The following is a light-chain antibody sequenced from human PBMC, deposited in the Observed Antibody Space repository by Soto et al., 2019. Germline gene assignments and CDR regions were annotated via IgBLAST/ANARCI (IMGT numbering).Light chain of an antibody. Sequence: EIVMTQFPATLSVSPGERATLSCRASQSVSSNLAWYQQTPGQAPRLLIFGASTRATGIPARFSGSGSGTEFTLTISSLQSEDFAVYYCQQYNNWPPAITFGPGTKWISN. V-gene: IGKV3-15*01. CDR2: GAS. CDR1: QSVSSN. J-gene: IGKJ3*01. CDR3: QQYNNWPPAIT.